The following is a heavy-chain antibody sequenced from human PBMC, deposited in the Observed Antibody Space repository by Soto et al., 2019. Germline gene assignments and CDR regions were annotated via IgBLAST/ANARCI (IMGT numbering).Heavy chain of an antibody. D-gene: IGHD3-22*01. CDR3: ARDPSITTYPFDY. V-gene: IGHV1-2*02. CDR1: GYTFTGYY. CDR2: INPNSGGT. J-gene: IGHJ4*02. Sequence: ASVKVSCKASGYTFTGYYMHWVRQAPGQGLEWMGWINPNSGGTNYAQKFQGRVTMTRDTSISTAYMELSRLRSDDTAVYYCARDPSITTYPFDYWGQGTLVTRLL.